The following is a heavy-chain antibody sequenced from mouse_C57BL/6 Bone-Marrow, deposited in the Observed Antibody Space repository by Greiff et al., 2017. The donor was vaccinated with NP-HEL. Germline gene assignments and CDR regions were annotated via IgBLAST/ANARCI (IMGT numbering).Heavy chain of an antibody. V-gene: IGHV10-3*01. CDR3: VRETAQATFLYYFDY. Sequence: EVMLVESGGGLVQPKGSLKLSCAASGFTFNTYAMHWVRQAPGKGLEWVAGIRSKSSNYATYYADSVKDRFTISRDDSQSMLYLQMNNLKTEDTAMYYCVRETAQATFLYYFDYWGQGTTLTVSS. CDR1: GFTFNTYA. CDR2: IRSKSSNYAT. J-gene: IGHJ2*01. D-gene: IGHD3-2*02.